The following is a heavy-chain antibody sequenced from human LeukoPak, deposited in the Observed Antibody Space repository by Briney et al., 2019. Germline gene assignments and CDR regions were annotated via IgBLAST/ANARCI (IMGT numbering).Heavy chain of an antibody. D-gene: IGHD6-13*01. CDR3: ARGQQPTDNWFDP. V-gene: IGHV3-30*09. CDR1: GFTFSSYA. J-gene: IGHJ5*02. Sequence: LGGSLRLSCAASGFTFSSYAMSWVRQAPGKGLEWVAVISDDGSNKYYADSVKGRFAISRDNSKNTLYLQMNSLRIEDTAVYYCARGQQPTDNWFDPWGQGTLVTVSS. CDR2: ISDDGSNK.